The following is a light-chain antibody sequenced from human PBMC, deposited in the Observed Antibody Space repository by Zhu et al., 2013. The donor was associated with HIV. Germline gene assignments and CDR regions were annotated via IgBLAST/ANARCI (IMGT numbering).Light chain of an antibody. J-gene: IGKJ4*01. V-gene: IGKV1-5*01. CDR2: DAS. CDR1: QSISNW. Sequence: DIQLTQSPSTLATSVGDRVTITCRASQSISNWLAWYQQKPGKPPYLLIYDASTLERGAPSRISGAGSGTDFTLTITSLQPEDFATYYCQQFNSLPLTFGGGTKVDI. CDR3: QQFNSLPLT.